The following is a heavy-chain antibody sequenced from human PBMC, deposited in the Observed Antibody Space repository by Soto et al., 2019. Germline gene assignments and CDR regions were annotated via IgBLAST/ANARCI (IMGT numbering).Heavy chain of an antibody. CDR3: ARQAMVRGVIITWRNNWFDP. CDR1: GYSFTSYW. CDR2: IYPGDSDT. D-gene: IGHD3-10*01. Sequence: GESLKISCKGSGYSFTSYWIGWVRQMPGKGLEWMGIIYPGDSDTRYSPSFQGQVTISADKSISTAYLQWSSLKASDTAMYYCARQAMVRGVIITWRNNWFDPWGQGTLVTVSS. J-gene: IGHJ5*02. V-gene: IGHV5-51*01.